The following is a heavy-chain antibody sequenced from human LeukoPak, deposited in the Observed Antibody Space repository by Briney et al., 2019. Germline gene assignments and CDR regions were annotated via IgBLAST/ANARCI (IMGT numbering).Heavy chain of an antibody. J-gene: IGHJ1*01. CDR2: IIPIFGAA. CDR1: GGTFSSYA. Sequence: SVKVSCKASGGTFSSYAISWVRQAPGQGLEWMGGIIPIFGAANYAQKFQGRVTITTDESTSTAYMELSSLRSEDTAVYYCARGEYYYDSSGYYHAEYFQHWGQGTLVTVSS. CDR3: ARGEYYYDSSGYYHAEYFQH. D-gene: IGHD3-22*01. V-gene: IGHV1-69*05.